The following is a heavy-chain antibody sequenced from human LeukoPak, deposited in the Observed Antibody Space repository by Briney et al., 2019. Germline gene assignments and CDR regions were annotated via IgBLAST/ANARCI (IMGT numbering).Heavy chain of an antibody. D-gene: IGHD6-13*01. V-gene: IGHV3-30*03. CDR3: ASSWFNPDY. CDR2: ISYDGSSK. CDR1: GFTFSSYG. Sequence: GGSLRLSCAASGFTFSSYGTHWVRQAPGKGLEWVAVISYDGSSKYYADSVKDRFTISRDNSKNTLYLQMNSLRAEDTAMYYCASSWFNPDYWGQGTLVTVSS. J-gene: IGHJ4*02.